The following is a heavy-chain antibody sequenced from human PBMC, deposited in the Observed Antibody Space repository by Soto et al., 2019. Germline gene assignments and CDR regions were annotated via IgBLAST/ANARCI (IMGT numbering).Heavy chain of an antibody. Sequence: VASVKVSCKASGGAFSSYRINWVRQAPGQGLEWVGGIVPIRRTADYAQTFQGRVSITADESARTSYLELRSLSSQDTAVYYCVRDSGAKLSSSWGQGTPVTVSS. CDR1: GGAFSSYR. D-gene: IGHD6-13*01. J-gene: IGHJ4*02. CDR2: IVPIRRTA. CDR3: VRDSGAKLSSS. V-gene: IGHV1-69*13.